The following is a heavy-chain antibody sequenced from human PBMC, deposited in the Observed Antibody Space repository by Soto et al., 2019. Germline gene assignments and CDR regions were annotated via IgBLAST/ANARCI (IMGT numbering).Heavy chain of an antibody. CDR2: INAGNGNT. V-gene: IGHV1-3*01. D-gene: IGHD5-12*01. Sequence: GASVKVSCKASGYTFTGYAMHWVRQAPGQRLEWMGWINAGNGNTKYSQKFQGRVTITADKSTSTAYMELSSLRSEDTAVYYCARDPSAYDLPAYWGQGTLVTVSS. J-gene: IGHJ4*02. CDR1: GYTFTGYA. CDR3: ARDPSAYDLPAY.